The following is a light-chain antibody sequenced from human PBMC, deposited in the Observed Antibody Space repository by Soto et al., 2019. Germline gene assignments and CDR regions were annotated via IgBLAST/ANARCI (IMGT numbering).Light chain of an antibody. CDR3: SSYAGRNNRV. V-gene: IGLV2-8*01. J-gene: IGLJ1*01. Sequence: QSVLTQPPSASGSPGQSVTISCTGTSSDVCGYNYVSWYQQHPGKAPKLMIYEVSKRPSGVPDRFSGSKSGNTASLTVSGLQAEDEAEYYCSSYAGRNNRVFGTGTKLTVL. CDR1: SSDVCGYNY. CDR2: EVS.